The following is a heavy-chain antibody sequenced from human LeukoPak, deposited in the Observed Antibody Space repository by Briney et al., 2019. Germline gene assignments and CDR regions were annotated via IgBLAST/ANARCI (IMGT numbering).Heavy chain of an antibody. J-gene: IGHJ4*02. V-gene: IGHV3-30-3*01. CDR3: ARPRWAAAGTRGVVLDY. D-gene: IGHD6-13*01. Sequence: GRSLRLSCAASGFTFSSYAMHWVRQAPGKGLEWVAVISYDGSNKYYADSVKCRFTISRDNSKNTLYLQMNSLRAEDTAVYYCARPRWAAAGTRGVVLDYWGQGTLVTVSS. CDR1: GFTFSSYA. CDR2: ISYDGSNK.